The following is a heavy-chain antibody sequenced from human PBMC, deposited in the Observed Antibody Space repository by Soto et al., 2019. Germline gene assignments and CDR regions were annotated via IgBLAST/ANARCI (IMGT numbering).Heavy chain of an antibody. J-gene: IGHJ4*02. CDR1: GGSISSSSYY. D-gene: IGHD1-26*01. V-gene: IGHV4-39*01. CDR3: PRQTDGSGYWEDLDY. CDR2: IYYSGST. Sequence: SETLSLTCTVSGGSISSSSYYWGWIRQPPGKGLEWIGSIYYSGSTYYNPSLKSRVTISVDTSKKQFSLKLSSVTAADTAVYYCPRQTDGSGYWEDLDYWGQGTWVTVSS.